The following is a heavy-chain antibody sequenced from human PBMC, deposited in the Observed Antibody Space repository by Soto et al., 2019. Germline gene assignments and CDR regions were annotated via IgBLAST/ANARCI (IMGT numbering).Heavy chain of an antibody. CDR3: AREGGHYYDSSGFSPNASYYYYGMDV. CDR2: ISSSGSTI. CDR1: GFTFSSYE. V-gene: IGHV3-48*03. J-gene: IGHJ6*02. Sequence: PGGSLRLSCAASGFTFSSYEMNWVRQAPGKGLEWVSYISSSGSTIYYADSVKGRFTISRDNAKNSLYLQMNSLRAEDTAVYYCAREGGHYYDSSGFSPNASYYYYGMDVWGQGTTFTVSS. D-gene: IGHD3-22*01.